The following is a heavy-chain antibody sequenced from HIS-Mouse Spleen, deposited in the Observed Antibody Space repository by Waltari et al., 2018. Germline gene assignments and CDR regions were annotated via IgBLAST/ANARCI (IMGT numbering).Heavy chain of an antibody. CDR2: IIPILGIA. CDR3: ARDCSSTSCYYYFDY. J-gene: IGHJ4*02. V-gene: IGHV1-69*04. Sequence: QVQLVQSGAEVKKPGSSVKVSCKASGGTFSSYAISWVRQAPGQGLEWMGRIIPILGIANYEQKVQGRVTITADKATSTAYMELSSLRSEDTAVYYCARDCSSTSCYYYFDYWGQGTLVTVSS. CDR1: GGTFSSYA. D-gene: IGHD2-2*01.